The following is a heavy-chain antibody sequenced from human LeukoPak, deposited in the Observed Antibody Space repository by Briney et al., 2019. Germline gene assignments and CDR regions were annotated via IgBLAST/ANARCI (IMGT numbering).Heavy chain of an antibody. Sequence: SQTLSLTCTVSGGSLSSDGNCWIWMPQPPGKGLEWIVYIYYSGSTNYNPSLKSRVTISVDTSKNQFSLKLSSVTAADTAVYYCASAGATGYYYYMDVWGKGTTVTVSS. CDR1: GGSLSSDGNC. D-gene: IGHD5-12*01. J-gene: IGHJ6*03. V-gene: IGHV4-61*08. CDR2: IYYSGST. CDR3: ASAGATGYYYYMDV.